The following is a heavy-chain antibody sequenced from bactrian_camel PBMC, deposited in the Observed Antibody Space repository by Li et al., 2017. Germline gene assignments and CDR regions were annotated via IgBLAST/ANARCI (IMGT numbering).Heavy chain of an antibody. J-gene: IGHJ6*01. D-gene: IGHD5*01. CDR1: GFTFSNSA. CDR2: INNGGGYT. V-gene: IGHV3S40*01. Sequence: VQLVESGGGLVQPGGSLRLSCAASGFTFSNSAMSWVRQAPGKGFEWVSGINNGGGYTYYADSMKGRFTISRDNAKNTVYLQMNSLKPEDTAVYYCVRREDGLGTALLGYWGQGTQVTVS. CDR3: VRREDGLGTALLGY.